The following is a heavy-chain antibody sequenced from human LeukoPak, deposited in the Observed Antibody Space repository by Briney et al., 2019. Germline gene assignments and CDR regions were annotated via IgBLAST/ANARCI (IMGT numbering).Heavy chain of an antibody. D-gene: IGHD2-2*01. CDR3: AKDSRIVPAATEFDY. V-gene: IGHV3-23*01. CDR1: GFTFSSYA. Sequence: GGSLRLSCAASGFTFSSYAMSWVRQAPGKGLEWVSAISGSGGSTYYADSVKGRFTISRDNSKNTLYLQMNSLRAEDTAVYYCAKDSRIVPAATEFDYWGQGTLVTVSS. CDR2: ISGSGGST. J-gene: IGHJ4*02.